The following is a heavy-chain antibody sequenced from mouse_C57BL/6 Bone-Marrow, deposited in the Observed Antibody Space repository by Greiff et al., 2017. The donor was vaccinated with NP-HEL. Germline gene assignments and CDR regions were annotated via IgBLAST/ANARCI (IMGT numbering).Heavy chain of an antibody. V-gene: IGHV1-82*01. D-gene: IGHD2-3*01. CDR2: IYPGDGDT. CDR1: GYAFSSSW. Sequence: VKLQESGPELVKPGASVKISCKASGYAFSSSWMNWVKQRPGKGLEWIGRIYPGDGDTNYNGKFKGKATLTADKSSSTAYMQLSSLTSEDSAVYFCAIDGYGFAYWGQGTLVTVSA. J-gene: IGHJ3*01. CDR3: AIDGYGFAY.